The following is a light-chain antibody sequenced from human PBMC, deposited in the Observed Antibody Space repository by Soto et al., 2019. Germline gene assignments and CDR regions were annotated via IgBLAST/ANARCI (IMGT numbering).Light chain of an antibody. J-gene: IGKJ4*01. Sequence: EIVLAQSPGTLSLSPGERATISCRASQSVSNTYLAWYQQKPGQAPRLLIYGVSSRATGIPDRFSGSGSGTDFTLTISRLEPEDFAVYYCQQYSSSPLTFGGGTKVEVK. CDR2: GVS. CDR3: QQYSSSPLT. CDR1: QSVSNTY. V-gene: IGKV3-20*01.